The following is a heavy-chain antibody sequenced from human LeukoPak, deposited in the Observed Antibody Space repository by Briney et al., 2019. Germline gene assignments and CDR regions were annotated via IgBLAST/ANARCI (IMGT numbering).Heavy chain of an antibody. V-gene: IGHV1-8*01. Sequence: ASVKVSCKASGYTFTSYDINWVRQATGQGREWMGWMNPNRGNTGYAQKFQGRVTMTRNTSLSTAYMELSSLRSEHPAKYHCARGRGWRYCSGGSCYGNDYWGQGTLVTVSS. D-gene: IGHD2-15*01. CDR1: GYTFTSYD. CDR2: MNPNRGNT. CDR3: ARGRGWRYCSGGSCYGNDY. J-gene: IGHJ4*02.